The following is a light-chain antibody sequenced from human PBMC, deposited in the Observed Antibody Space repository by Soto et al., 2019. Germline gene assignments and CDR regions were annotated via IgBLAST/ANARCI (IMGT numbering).Light chain of an antibody. CDR3: QQRTNWPPGIT. J-gene: IGKJ5*01. Sequence: IVLRQSPGTLSLSPGDRASLSCSARQSIRSRSLAWYQQKPGQAPRLLIFDASNRATGIPARFSGSGSGTDFTLTISSLEPEDFAVYYCQQRTNWPPGITFGQGTRLEIK. V-gene: IGKV3-11*01. CDR1: QSIRSRS. CDR2: DAS.